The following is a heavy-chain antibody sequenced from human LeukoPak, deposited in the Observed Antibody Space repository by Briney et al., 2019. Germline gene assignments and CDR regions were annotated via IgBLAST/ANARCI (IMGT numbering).Heavy chain of an antibody. CDR2: ISDTGRT. CDR3: ATGYYEPFAT. Sequence: SETLSLTCSVSGASLSSYYWDWLRQSPGQGLERIGYISDTGRTDSNPSLKSRVSISLDMSKKQFSLRLRSVTAADSAVYYCATGYYEPFATWGPGILVTVSS. J-gene: IGHJ5*02. D-gene: IGHD2/OR15-2a*01. CDR1: GASLSSYY. V-gene: IGHV4-59*01.